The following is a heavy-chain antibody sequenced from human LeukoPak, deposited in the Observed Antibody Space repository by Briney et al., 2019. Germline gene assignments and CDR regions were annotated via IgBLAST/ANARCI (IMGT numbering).Heavy chain of an antibody. CDR3: ARDTYGGFDY. CDR2: LNQDGSEK. CDR1: GFIFDNYW. Sequence: GGSLRLSCAASGFIFDNYWMGWVRQAPGKGLEWVASLNQDGSEKYYVDSVKGRSTISRDNAENSLFLQITSLRVEDTAVYYCARDTYGGFDYWGQGALVTVSS. D-gene: IGHD4-23*01. J-gene: IGHJ4*02. V-gene: IGHV3-7*01.